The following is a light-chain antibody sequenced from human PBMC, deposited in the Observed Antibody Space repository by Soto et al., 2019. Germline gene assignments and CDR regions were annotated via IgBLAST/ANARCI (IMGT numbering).Light chain of an antibody. CDR3: QQLNSYPSYT. CDR1: QGISSY. CDR2: AAS. Sequence: DIQLTQSPSFLSASVGDRVTITCRASQGISSYLAWYQQKPGKAPKLLIYAASTLQSGVPSRFSGSGSGTEFTLTISSLQPDDFATYYRQQLNSYPSYTFGQGTKLEIK. V-gene: IGKV1-9*01. J-gene: IGKJ2*01.